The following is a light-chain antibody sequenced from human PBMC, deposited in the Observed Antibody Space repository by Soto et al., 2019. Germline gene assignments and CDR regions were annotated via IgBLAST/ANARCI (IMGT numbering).Light chain of an antibody. CDR1: QSISSW. CDR3: QHYNRYPLT. Sequence: DIQMTQSPSTLSASVGGRVTITCRASQSISSWLAWYQQKPGKAPKLLIFDASSLESGVPSRFSGSGYGTEFTLTSSSLQPDDFATYYCQHYNRYPLTFGGGTKVEIK. CDR2: DAS. V-gene: IGKV1-5*01. J-gene: IGKJ4*01.